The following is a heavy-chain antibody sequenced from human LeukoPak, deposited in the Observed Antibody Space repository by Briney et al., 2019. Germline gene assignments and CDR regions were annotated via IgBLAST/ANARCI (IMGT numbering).Heavy chain of an antibody. D-gene: IGHD3-3*01. CDR3: AKSNVLRFLEWLSTPLFDY. Sequence: GGSLRLSCAASGFTFSSDGMSWVRQAPGKGLEWVSSISGNGDRTYYPDSVKGRFTISRDNSKNTLYLQMNSLRAEDTAVYYCAKSNVLRFLEWLSTPLFDYWGQGTLVTVSS. J-gene: IGHJ4*02. CDR2: ISGNGDRT. V-gene: IGHV3-23*01. CDR1: GFTFSSDG.